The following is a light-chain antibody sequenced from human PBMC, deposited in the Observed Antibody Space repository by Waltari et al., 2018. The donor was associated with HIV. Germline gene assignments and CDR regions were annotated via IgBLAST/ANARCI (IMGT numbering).Light chain of an antibody. J-gene: IGLJ2*01. Sequence: QSVLTQPPSTSGTPGQRVTISCSGSTSNIGSNAVNWYQQLPGTAPKLVIYSNNQRPPGVPDRFTGSKSGTSASLAISGLQSEDEADYYCAAWDDSLNGNVIFGGGAKLTVL. CDR2: SNN. CDR3: AAWDDSLNGNVI. V-gene: IGLV1-44*01. CDR1: TSNIGSNA.